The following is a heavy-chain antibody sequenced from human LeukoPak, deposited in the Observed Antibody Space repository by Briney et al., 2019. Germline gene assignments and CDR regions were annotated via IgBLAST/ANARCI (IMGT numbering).Heavy chain of an antibody. V-gene: IGHV4-59*12. D-gene: IGHD3-10*01. Sequence: SETLSLTCTVSGGSISSYYWSWIRQPPGKGLEWIGYIYYSGSTNYNPSLKSRVTISVDTSKNQFSLKLSSVTAADTAVYYCARTMVRGVRPLPFDYWGQGTLVTVSS. CDR1: GGSISSYY. CDR3: ARTMVRGVRPLPFDY. J-gene: IGHJ4*02. CDR2: IYYSGST.